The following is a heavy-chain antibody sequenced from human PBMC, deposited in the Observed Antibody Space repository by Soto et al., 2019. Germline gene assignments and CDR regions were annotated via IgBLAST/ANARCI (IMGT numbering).Heavy chain of an antibody. J-gene: IGHJ6*02. V-gene: IGHV1-3*01. D-gene: IGHD3-3*01. Sequence: ASVKVSCKASGYTFTSYAMHWVRQAPGQRLEWMGWINAGNGNTKYSQKFQGRVTITRDTSASTAYMELSSLRSEDTAVYYCARVDYDFWSGYYAPMDVWGQGTTVTVSS. CDR3: ARVDYDFWSGYYAPMDV. CDR2: INAGNGNT. CDR1: GYTFTSYA.